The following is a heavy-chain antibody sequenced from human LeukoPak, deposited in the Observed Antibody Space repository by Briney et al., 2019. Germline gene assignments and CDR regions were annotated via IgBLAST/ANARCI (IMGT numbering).Heavy chain of an antibody. CDR2: IVVGSGNT. D-gene: IGHD1-26*01. J-gene: IGHJ6*04. CDR1: GFTFTSSA. Sequence: GASVKVSCKASGFTFTSSAVQWVRQARGQRLEWIGWIVVGSGNTNYAQKFQERVTITRDMSTSTAYMELSSLRSEDTAVYYCATAAHSGSYSHWDVWGKGTTVTVSS. V-gene: IGHV1-58*01. CDR3: ATAAHSGSYSHWDV.